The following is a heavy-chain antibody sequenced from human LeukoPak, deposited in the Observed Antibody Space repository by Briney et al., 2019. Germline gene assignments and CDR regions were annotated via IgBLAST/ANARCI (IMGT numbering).Heavy chain of an antibody. CDR1: GFTFSSYW. CDR2: IKQDGSEK. V-gene: IGHV3-7*03. D-gene: IGHD3-22*01. CDR3: ARGGGYFPHDY. J-gene: IGHJ4*02. Sequence: PGGSLRLSCGASGFTFSSYWMSWVRQAPGKGLEWVANIKQDGSEKYYVDSVKGRFTISRDNSKNTLYLQMSSLRAEDTAVYYCARGGGYFPHDYWGQGTLVTVSS.